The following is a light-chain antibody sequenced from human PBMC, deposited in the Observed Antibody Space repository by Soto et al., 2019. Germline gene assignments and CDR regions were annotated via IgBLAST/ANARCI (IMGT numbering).Light chain of an antibody. V-gene: IGKV1-5*03. CDR1: ASISSW. Sequence: DIQMHPSHSTLSSSVVDIFPITCRASASISSWLAWYQQQPGKAPKLLIHKSSILENGVPSRFSGGGSGKEFNLTISSLQTDDFATYYCQQHGAVGPGTQVK. CDR3: QQHGA. CDR2: KSS. J-gene: IGKJ1*01.